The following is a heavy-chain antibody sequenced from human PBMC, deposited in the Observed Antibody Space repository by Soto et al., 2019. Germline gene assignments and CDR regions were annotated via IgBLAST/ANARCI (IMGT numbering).Heavy chain of an antibody. J-gene: IGHJ5*02. D-gene: IGHD2-15*01. Sequence: SETLSLTCTVSGGSISSYYWSWIRQPPGKGLEWIGYIYYSGSTNYNPSLKSRVTISVDTSKNQFSLKLSSVTAADTAVYYCARAGWWNWFDPWGQGTLVTVSS. CDR2: IYYSGST. V-gene: IGHV4-59*01. CDR3: ARAGWWNWFDP. CDR1: GGSISSYY.